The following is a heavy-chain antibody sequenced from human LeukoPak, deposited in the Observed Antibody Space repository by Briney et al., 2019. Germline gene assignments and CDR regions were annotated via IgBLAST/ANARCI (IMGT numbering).Heavy chain of an antibody. J-gene: IGHJ2*01. CDR1: GGSISSGSHY. Sequence: SETLSLTCTVSGGSISSGSHYWGWIRQPPGKGLEWIGSIYYSGSTYYNPSLKSRVTISVDTSKNQFSLKLSSVTAADTAVYYCARRPRWPQPHWYFDLWGRGTLVTVSS. D-gene: IGHD4-23*01. CDR3: ARRPRWPQPHWYFDL. V-gene: IGHV4-39*01. CDR2: IYYSGST.